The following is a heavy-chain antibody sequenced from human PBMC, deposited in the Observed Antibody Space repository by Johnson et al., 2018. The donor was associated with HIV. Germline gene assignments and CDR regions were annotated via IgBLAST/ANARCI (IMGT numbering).Heavy chain of an antibody. V-gene: IGHV3-9*01. CDR3: TKVPVGAKGPVAFDI. CDR2: ISWNSGSL. Sequence: VQLVESGGGVVRPGGSLRLSCAASGFTFDDYAMHWVRQAPGKGPEWVSGISWNSGSLAYADSVKGRFTISRDNAKNSLFLHMNSLRPEDTALYYCTKVPVGAKGPVAFDIWGQGTMVTVSS. CDR1: GFTFDDYA. J-gene: IGHJ3*02. D-gene: IGHD1-26*01.